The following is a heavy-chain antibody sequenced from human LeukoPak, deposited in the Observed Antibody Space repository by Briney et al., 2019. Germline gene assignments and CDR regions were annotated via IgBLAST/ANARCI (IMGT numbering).Heavy chain of an antibody. CDR2: ISYDGSNK. CDR1: GFTFSSYG. CDR3: AKDRATQYFDY. D-gene: IGHD2-15*01. Sequence: PGGSLRLSCAASGFTFSSYGMHWVRQAPGKGLEWVAVISYDGSNKYYADSVKGRFTISRDNSQNMLYLQMNSLRAEDTAMYYCAKDRATQYFDYWGQGTLVSVSS. J-gene: IGHJ4*02. V-gene: IGHV3-30*18.